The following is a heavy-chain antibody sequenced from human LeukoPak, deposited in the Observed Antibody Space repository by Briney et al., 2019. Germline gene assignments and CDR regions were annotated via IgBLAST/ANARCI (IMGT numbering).Heavy chain of an antibody. Sequence: ASVKVSCKASGYTFTSYDINWVRQATGQGLEWMGWMNPNSGNTGYAQKFQGRVTMTRNTSISTAYMELSSLRSEDTAVYYCARRLELPYYHYGMDVWGQGTTVTVSS. V-gene: IGHV1-8*01. CDR1: GYTFTSYD. J-gene: IGHJ6*02. CDR2: MNPNSGNT. D-gene: IGHD3-10*01. CDR3: ARRLELPYYHYGMDV.